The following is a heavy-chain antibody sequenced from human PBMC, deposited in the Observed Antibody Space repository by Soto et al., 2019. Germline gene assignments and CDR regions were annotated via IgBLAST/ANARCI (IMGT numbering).Heavy chain of an antibody. V-gene: IGHV4-39*01. CDR3: ASDRLTKYGEGHLYYFDY. J-gene: IGHJ4*02. Sequence: SETLSLTCTVSGGSITNTSYYWGWIRQPPGKGLEWMGSIYYSGTTYNNPSLKSRVTMSIDTSKNQFSLKLSSVTAAGTAVYYCASDRLTKYGEGHLYYFDYWGQGALVTVSS. D-gene: IGHD3-3*01. CDR1: GGSITNTSYY. CDR2: IYYSGTT.